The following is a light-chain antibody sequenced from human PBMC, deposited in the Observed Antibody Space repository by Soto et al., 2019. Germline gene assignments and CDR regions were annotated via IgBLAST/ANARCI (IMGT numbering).Light chain of an antibody. CDR3: CSYAGRSTLV. Sequence: QSVLTQPASVSGSPGQSITISCTGTSSDVGSYNLVSWYQHHPGKAPKLIIYEVSKRPSGVSNRFSGSKSGNTASLTISGLQAEDEADYYCCSYAGRSTLVFGTGTKVTVL. J-gene: IGLJ1*01. CDR2: EVS. CDR1: SSDVGSYNL. V-gene: IGLV2-23*02.